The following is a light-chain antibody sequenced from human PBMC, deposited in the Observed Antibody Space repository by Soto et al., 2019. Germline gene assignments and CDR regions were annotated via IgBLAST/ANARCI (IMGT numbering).Light chain of an antibody. J-gene: IGKJ1*01. CDR2: WAS. Sequence: DNVIIQSPDAPSASLGEGAPIHCKSSHTVLYSANNNNHFPWYQQRPGQPPKLLFSWASTRESGVPDRFSASGSGTDFTLSIGSLQAEDVAVYYCQQYYSTPRTFGQGTKVDIK. CDR1: HTVLYSANNNNH. CDR3: QQYYSTPRT. V-gene: IGKV4-1*01.